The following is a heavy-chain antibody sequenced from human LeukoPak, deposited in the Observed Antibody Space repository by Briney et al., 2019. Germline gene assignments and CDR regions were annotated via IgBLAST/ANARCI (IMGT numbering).Heavy chain of an antibody. D-gene: IGHD3-22*01. J-gene: IGHJ4*02. CDR2: VYHSGST. Sequence: SETLSLTCAVSDYSISSGNYWGWIRQPPGKGLEWIGSVYHSGSTHYSPSLKSRFTISVDTAKNQLSLKLRSVTAADTAVYYCARNDSSGYFDYWGQGTLVTVSS. CDR1: DYSISSGNY. CDR3: ARNDSSGYFDY. V-gene: IGHV4-38-2*01.